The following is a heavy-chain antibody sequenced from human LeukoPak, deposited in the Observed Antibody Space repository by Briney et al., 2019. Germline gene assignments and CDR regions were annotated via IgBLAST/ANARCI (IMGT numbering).Heavy chain of an antibody. D-gene: IGHD5-18*01. CDR1: GGTFSSYA. CDR3: ARESRYSYGESFFDY. J-gene: IGHJ4*02. Sequence: ASVKVSCKASGGTFSSYAISWVRQAPGQGLGWMGGIIPIFGTANYAQKFQGRVTITADKSTSTAYMELSSLRSEDTAVYYCARESRYSYGESFFDYWGQGTLVTVSS. V-gene: IGHV1-69*06. CDR2: IIPIFGTA.